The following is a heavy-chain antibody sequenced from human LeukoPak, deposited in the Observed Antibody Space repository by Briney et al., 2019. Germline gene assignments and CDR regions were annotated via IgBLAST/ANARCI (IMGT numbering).Heavy chain of an antibody. CDR1: GYTLTGYY. V-gene: IGHV1-2*02. CDR3: ARVEWYDSSGLPYN. J-gene: IGHJ4*02. Sequence: ASVKVSCKASGYTLTGYYMHWVRQAPGQGLEWMGWINPNSGGTNYAQKFQGRVTMTRDTSISTAYMELSRLRSDDTAVYYCARVEWYDSSGLPYNWGQGTLVTVSS. CDR2: INPNSGGT. D-gene: IGHD3-22*01.